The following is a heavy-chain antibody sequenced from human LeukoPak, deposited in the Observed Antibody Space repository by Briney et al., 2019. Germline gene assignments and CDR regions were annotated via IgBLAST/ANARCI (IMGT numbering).Heavy chain of an antibody. CDR3: ARDRVDTAMVGHYMDV. J-gene: IGHJ6*03. CDR2: IIPIFGTA. D-gene: IGHD5-18*01. V-gene: IGHV1-69*06. CDR1: GGTFSSYA. Sequence: GASVKVSCKASGGTFSSYAISWVRQAPGQGLEWMGGIIPIFGTANYAQKFQGRVTITADKSTSTAYMELSSLRSEDTAVYYCARDRVDTAMVGHYMDVWGKGTTVTVSS.